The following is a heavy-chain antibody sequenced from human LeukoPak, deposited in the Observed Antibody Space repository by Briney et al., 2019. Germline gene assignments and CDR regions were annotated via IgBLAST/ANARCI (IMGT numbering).Heavy chain of an antibody. D-gene: IGHD2-15*01. CDR1: AFTFNSYS. V-gene: IGHV3-21*01. Sequence: GGSLRLSCIACAFTFNSYSMNWVRQAPGKGLEWVSCISSSSSHIYYADSVKGRFTISRDNAKNSVYLQMTSLRAEDTAVYYLTSSVAAADWPPGYWGQGTLVTVSS. CDR2: ISSSSSHI. J-gene: IGHJ4*02. CDR3: TSSVAAADWPPGY.